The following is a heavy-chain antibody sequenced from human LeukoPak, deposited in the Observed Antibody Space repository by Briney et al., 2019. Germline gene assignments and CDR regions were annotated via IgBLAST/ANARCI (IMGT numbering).Heavy chain of an antibody. Sequence: PGGSLRLSCSVSGFTLSTYVMHWVRQAPGKGLEYVSAISSNGDNTYYADSVKGRFTISRDNSKNTLYLQMSSLRADDTAVYYCVRGTGSWGQGTLVTVSS. V-gene: IGHV3-64D*06. CDR1: GFTLSTYV. CDR2: ISSNGDNT. J-gene: IGHJ5*02. CDR3: VRGTGS.